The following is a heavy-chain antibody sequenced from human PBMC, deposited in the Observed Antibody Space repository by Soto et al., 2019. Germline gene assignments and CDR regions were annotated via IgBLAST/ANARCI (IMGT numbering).Heavy chain of an antibody. Sequence: GGSLRLSCAASGFTFSSYAMSWVRQAPGKGLEWVSAISGSGGSTYYADSVKGRFTISRDNSKNTLYLQMNSLRAEDTALYYCAKSPQGAYSSGWYFDYWGQGTLVTVSS. CDR1: GFTFSSYA. CDR3: AKSPQGAYSSGWYFDY. V-gene: IGHV3-23*01. J-gene: IGHJ4*02. CDR2: ISGSGGST. D-gene: IGHD6-19*01.